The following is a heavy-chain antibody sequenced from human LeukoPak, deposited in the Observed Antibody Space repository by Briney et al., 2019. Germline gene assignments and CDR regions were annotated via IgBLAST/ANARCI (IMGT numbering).Heavy chain of an antibody. CDR1: GFTFSSYA. CDR2: ISFRGDST. Sequence: GGSLRLSCAASGFTFSSYAMTWVRQAPGKGLEWVSVISFRGDSTYYADSVKGRFTISRDNSKNTLYLQMISLRAEDTAVYYCAKSLAAIAVTGYYYYGMDVWGQGTTVTVSS. CDR3: AKSLAAIAVTGYYYYGMDV. D-gene: IGHD6-19*01. J-gene: IGHJ6*02. V-gene: IGHV3-23*01.